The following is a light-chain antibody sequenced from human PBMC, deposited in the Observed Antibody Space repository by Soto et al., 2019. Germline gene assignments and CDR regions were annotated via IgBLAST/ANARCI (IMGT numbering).Light chain of an antibody. CDR2: DAC. CDR1: QSISSW. Sequence: DIQMTQSPSTLSASVGDRVTITCRASQSISSWLAWYQQKPGKAPKLLIYDACRLESGVPSRFSGSGSGTEFTLTISSLQPDDFATYYCQQYNSYWTFGQGTKVEIK. V-gene: IGKV1-5*01. CDR3: QQYNSYWT. J-gene: IGKJ1*01.